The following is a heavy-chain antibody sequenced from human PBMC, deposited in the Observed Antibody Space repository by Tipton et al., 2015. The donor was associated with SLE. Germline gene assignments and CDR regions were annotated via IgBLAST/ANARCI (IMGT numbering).Heavy chain of an antibody. CDR1: GGSFSGYY. D-gene: IGHD3-22*01. Sequence: TLSLTCAVYGGSFSGYYWSWIRQPPGKGLEWIGEINHSGSTNYNPSRKSRITISVDTSKNQFFLKLSSVTAADTAVYYCAKDDSYYDSSGYYDAFDIWGQWTIVTVSS. CDR2: INHSGST. J-gene: IGHJ3*02. V-gene: IGHV4-34*01. CDR3: AKDDSYYDSSGYYDAFDI.